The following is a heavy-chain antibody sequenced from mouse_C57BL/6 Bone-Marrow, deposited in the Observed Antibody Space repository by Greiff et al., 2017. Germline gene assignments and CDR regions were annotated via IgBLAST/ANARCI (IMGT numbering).Heavy chain of an antibody. CDR1: GYTFTSYW. V-gene: IGHV1-55*01. Sequence: LQESGAELVKPGASVKMSCKASGYTFTSYWITWVKQRPGQGLEWIGDIYPGSGSTNYNEKFKSKATLTVDTSSSTAYMQLSSLTSEDSAVYYCARDGSSFDYWGQGTTLTVSS. CDR2: IYPGSGST. D-gene: IGHD1-1*01. J-gene: IGHJ2*01. CDR3: ARDGSSFDY.